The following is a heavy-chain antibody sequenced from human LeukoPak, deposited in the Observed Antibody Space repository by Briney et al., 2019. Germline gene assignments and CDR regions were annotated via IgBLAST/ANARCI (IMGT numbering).Heavy chain of an antibody. CDR2: ITGSGTST. Sequence: GGSLRLSCVASGFTFSNYAMNWVRQPPGKGLEWVSVITGSGTSTYYADSVKGRFTISRDNSKNTLYLQMNSLRAEDTAVYYCAKDRTPTAVARRFDYWGQGTLVAVSS. CDR1: GFTFSNYA. D-gene: IGHD6-19*01. V-gene: IGHV3-23*01. J-gene: IGHJ4*02. CDR3: AKDRTPTAVARRFDY.